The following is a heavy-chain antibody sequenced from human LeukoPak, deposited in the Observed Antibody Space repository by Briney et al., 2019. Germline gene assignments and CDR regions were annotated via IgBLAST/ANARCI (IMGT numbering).Heavy chain of an antibody. J-gene: IGHJ4*02. V-gene: IGHV3-7*01. CDR1: GFTFSSYS. CDR3: ARGSVAGTPIDY. Sequence: TRGSLRLSCAASGFTFSSYSMNWVRQAPGKGLEWVANIKQDGSEKYYVDSVKGRFTISRDNAKNSLYLQMNSLRAEDTAVYYCARGSVAGTPIDYWGQGTLVTVSS. D-gene: IGHD6-19*01. CDR2: IKQDGSEK.